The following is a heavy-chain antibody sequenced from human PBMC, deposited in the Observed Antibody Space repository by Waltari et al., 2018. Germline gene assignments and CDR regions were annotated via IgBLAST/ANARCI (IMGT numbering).Heavy chain of an antibody. CDR3: ARDWNSGVYDY. D-gene: IGHD1-7*01. CDR1: GFTFSSYG. CDR2: IWYDESNK. Sequence: QVQLVESGGGVVQPGRSLRLSCGASGFTFSSYGMPWVRQAPGKGLEWVAIIWYDESNKYYAESVKGRFTISRDNSKNTLYLQMNSLRAEDTAVYYCARDWNSGVYDYWGQGTLVTVSS. J-gene: IGHJ4*02. V-gene: IGHV3-33*01.